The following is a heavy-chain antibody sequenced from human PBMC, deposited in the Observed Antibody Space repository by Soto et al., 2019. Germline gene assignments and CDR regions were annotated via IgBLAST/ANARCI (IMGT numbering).Heavy chain of an antibody. CDR3: ARDAPDIVVVPAADSPYGNWFDP. D-gene: IGHD2-2*01. Sequence: GGSLRLSCAASAFSFSDYTMSWVRQAPGKGLEWVSSISSSSSHIYYADSVRGRFTISRDNAKNSLYLQMNSLRAEDTAVYYCARDAPDIVVVPAADSPYGNWFDPWGQGTLVTVSS. CDR1: AFSFSDYT. CDR2: ISSSSSHI. J-gene: IGHJ5*02. V-gene: IGHV3-21*01.